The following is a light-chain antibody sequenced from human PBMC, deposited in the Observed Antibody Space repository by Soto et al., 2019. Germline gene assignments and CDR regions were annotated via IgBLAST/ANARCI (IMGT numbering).Light chain of an antibody. CDR1: ESVSTN. V-gene: IGKV3-15*01. J-gene: IGKJ1*01. Sequence: EIVLTQSPGTPSLSPGERATLSCRASESVSTNLAWYQQKAGQAPRLLIYGASTRATGIPARFSGSGSGTEFTLTISSLQSEDFAVYYCQQYSIWRTFGQGTKVDIK. CDR3: QQYSIWRT. CDR2: GAS.